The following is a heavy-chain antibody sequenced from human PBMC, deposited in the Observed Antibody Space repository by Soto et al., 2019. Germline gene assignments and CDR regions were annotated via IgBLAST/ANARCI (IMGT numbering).Heavy chain of an antibody. V-gene: IGHV3-23*01. CDR3: AKDFPGSPSWFDP. CDR2: ISGSGGST. CDR1: GCKFSGHA. Sequence: GGFLRHPRAVSGCKFSGHARSCVRQAPGKGLEWVSAISGSGGSTYYADSVKGRFTISRDNSKNTLYLQMNSLRAEDTAVYYCAKDFPGSPSWFDPWGQGTLVTVSS. J-gene: IGHJ5*02. D-gene: IGHD1-1*01.